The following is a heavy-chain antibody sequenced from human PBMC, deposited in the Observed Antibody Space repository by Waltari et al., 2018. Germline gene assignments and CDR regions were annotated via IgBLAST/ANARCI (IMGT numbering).Heavy chain of an antibody. J-gene: IGHJ4*02. Sequence: QVQLVQSGAEVKKPGASVKVSCKASGYTFTGYYMHWVRQAPGQGLEWMGWINPNSGGTNYAQKFQGRVTMTRDTSISTAYMELSRLRSDDTAVYYCARGYCSGGSCYSRKFDYWGQGTLVTVSS. D-gene: IGHD2-15*01. V-gene: IGHV1-2*02. CDR3: ARGYCSGGSCYSRKFDY. CDR2: INPNSGGT. CDR1: GYTFTGYY.